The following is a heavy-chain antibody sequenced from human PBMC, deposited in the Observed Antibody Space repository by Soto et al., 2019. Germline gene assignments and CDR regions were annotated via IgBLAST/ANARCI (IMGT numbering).Heavy chain of an antibody. Sequence: SSETLSLTCTVSGGSISSYYWSWIRQPPGKGLEWIGYIYYSGSTNYNPSLKSRVTISVDTSKNQFSLKLSSVTAADTAVYYCARVRGYYDILTGYYAALDYGMDVWGQGTTVTVSS. J-gene: IGHJ6*02. CDR3: ARVRGYYDILTGYYAALDYGMDV. CDR1: GGSISSYY. CDR2: IYYSGST. V-gene: IGHV4-59*01. D-gene: IGHD3-9*01.